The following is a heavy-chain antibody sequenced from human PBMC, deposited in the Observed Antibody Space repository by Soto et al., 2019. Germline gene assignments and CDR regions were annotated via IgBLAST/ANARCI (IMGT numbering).Heavy chain of an antibody. CDR3: ARGLWWSGDFYFDY. CDR1: GFTFSSYA. CDR2: ISGSGGST. D-gene: IGHD3-3*01. J-gene: IGHJ4*02. Sequence: EVQLLESGGGLVQPGGSLRLSCAASGFTFSSYAMSWVRQAPGKGLEWVSAISGSGGSTSYNPSLKSRVTISVDTSKNQFSLKLSSVTAADTAVYYCARGLWWSGDFYFDYWGQGTLVTVSS. V-gene: IGHV3-23*02.